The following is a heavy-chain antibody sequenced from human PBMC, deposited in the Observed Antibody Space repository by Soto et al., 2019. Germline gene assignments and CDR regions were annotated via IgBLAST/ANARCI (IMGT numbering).Heavy chain of an antibody. J-gene: IGHJ4*02. D-gene: IGHD2-15*01. CDR2: IYYSGST. CDR3: ARGYCSGGWCYGTGNLDN. Sequence: SETLSLTCTVSGGSISSGGYYWSWIRQHPGKGLEWIGYIYYSGSTYYNPSLKSRVTISVDTSKNQFSLKLSSVTAADTAVYYCARGYCSGGWCYGTGNLDNWGQGTLVTVSS. V-gene: IGHV4-31*03. CDR1: GGSISSGGYY.